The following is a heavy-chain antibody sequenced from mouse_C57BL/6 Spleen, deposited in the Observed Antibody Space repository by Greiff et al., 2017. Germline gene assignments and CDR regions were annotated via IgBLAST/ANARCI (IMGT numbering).Heavy chain of an antibody. Sequence: QVQLQQPGAELVKPGASVKMSCKASGYTFTSYWITWVKQRPGQGLEWIGDIYPGSGSTNYNAKFKSKATLTVDTASSTAYMQLSSLTSEDAAVYYCARGDTTVVVRNYAMDDWGQGTSVTVAT. J-gene: IGHJ4*01. V-gene: IGHV1-55*01. CDR3: ARGDTTVVVRNYAMDD. D-gene: IGHD1-1*01. CDR2: IYPGSGST. CDR1: GYTFTSYW.